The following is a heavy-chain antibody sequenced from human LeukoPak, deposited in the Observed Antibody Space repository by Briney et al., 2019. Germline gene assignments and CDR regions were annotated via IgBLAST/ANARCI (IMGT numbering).Heavy chain of an antibody. D-gene: IGHD3-16*02. J-gene: IGHJ4*02. CDR2: ISGSGGST. Sequence: GGSLRLSCAASGFTFSSYAMSWVRQAPGKGLEWVSAISGSGGSTYYADSVKGRFTISRDNSKNTLYLQMNSLRAEDTAVYYCAKDRSTYYDYVWGSYRATDFDYWGQGTLVTVSS. CDR1: GFTFSSYA. CDR3: AKDRSTYYDYVWGSYRATDFDY. V-gene: IGHV3-23*01.